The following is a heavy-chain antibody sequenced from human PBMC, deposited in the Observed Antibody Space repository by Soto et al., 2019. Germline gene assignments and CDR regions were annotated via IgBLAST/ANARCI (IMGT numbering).Heavy chain of an antibody. CDR2: IIPILGSA. D-gene: IGHD1-26*01. Sequence: QVQLVQSGAEVKKPGSSVKVSCKASGGTFSSYAISWGRQAPGQGLERMGGIIPILGSAKYAQKFQDRVTITADESTSTTYMELSNLRSDAAAVYYCASRERVAAFDIWGQGTMVTVSS. V-gene: IGHV1-69*01. CDR1: GGTFSSYA. J-gene: IGHJ3*02. CDR3: ASRERVAAFDI.